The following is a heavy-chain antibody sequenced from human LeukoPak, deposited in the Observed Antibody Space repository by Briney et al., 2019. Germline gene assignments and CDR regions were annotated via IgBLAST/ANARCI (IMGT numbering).Heavy chain of an antibody. J-gene: IGHJ6*02. CDR1: GFTVSSNY. V-gene: IGHV3-66*01. CDR2: IYSGGST. D-gene: IGHD5-18*01. CDR3: ARDPGYSYGEDYYYGMDV. Sequence: GGSLRLSCAASGFTVSSNYMSWVRQAPGKGLEWVSVIYSGGSTYYADSVKGRFTISRDNSKNTLYLQMNSLRAEDTAVYYCARDPGYSYGEDYYYGMDVWGQGTTVTVSS.